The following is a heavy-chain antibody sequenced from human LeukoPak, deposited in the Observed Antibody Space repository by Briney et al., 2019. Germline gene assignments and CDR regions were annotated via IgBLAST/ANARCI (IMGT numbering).Heavy chain of an antibody. CDR1: GFTFNTFA. CDR3: ARVGGDL. D-gene: IGHD2-15*01. J-gene: IGHJ5*02. CDR2: IIPILGIA. Sequence: GGSVRLSCAASGFTFNTFAISWLRQAPGQGLEWMGRIIPILGIANYAQKFQGRVTITADKSTSTAYMELSSLRSEDTAVYYCARVGGDLWGQGTLVTISS. V-gene: IGHV1-69*04.